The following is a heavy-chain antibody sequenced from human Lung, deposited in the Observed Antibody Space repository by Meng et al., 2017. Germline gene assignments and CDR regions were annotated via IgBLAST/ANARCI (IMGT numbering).Heavy chain of an antibody. V-gene: IGHV1-18*01. CDR3: ARGTPGRSYSDY. CDR1: DYTFTGYG. J-gene: IGHJ4*02. CDR2: LGAHDGDT. D-gene: IGHD3-10*01. Sequence: QAQPAESGREVKKPGASVKITCKASDYTFTGYGVSWVRQAPGQGLEWMAWLGAHDGDTSHAPKFQGRVTVSADRPTATAYMELRSRRSDDTAVYYCARGTPGRSYSDYWGQGTLVTVSS.